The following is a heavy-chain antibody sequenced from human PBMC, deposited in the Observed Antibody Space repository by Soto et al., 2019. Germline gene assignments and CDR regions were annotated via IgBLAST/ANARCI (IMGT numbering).Heavy chain of an antibody. CDR3: ATARNSAGYYYGMDV. CDR2: IYSFGGT. V-gene: IGHV3-53*01. J-gene: IGHJ6*02. CDR1: GFTVSSNY. D-gene: IGHD6-13*01. Sequence: VGSLRLSCAASGFTVSSNYMSWVRQAPGKGLEWVSIIYSFGGTYYADFVKGRFTISRDNSKNTLYLQMNNLRAEDSAVYYCATARNSAGYYYGMDVWGQGTTVTVSS.